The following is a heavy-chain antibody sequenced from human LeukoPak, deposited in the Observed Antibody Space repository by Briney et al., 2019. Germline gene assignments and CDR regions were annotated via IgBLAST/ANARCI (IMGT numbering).Heavy chain of an antibody. J-gene: IGHJ6*03. D-gene: IGHD3-3*01. CDR1: GYTFTSNY. CDR2: ISPSGGST. CDR3: ARSGHYDFWSGYCTLLNYYYYMDV. Sequence: ASVKVSCKAFGYTFTSNYMHWARQAPGQGPEWMGVISPSGGSTTYAQKFQGRVTITRNTSISTAYMELSSLRSEDTAVYYCARSGHYDFWSGYCTLLNYYYYMDVWGKGTTVTVSS. V-gene: IGHV1-46*01.